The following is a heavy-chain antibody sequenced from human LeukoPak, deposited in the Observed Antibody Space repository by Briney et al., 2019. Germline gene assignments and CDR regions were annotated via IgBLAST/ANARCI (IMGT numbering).Heavy chain of an antibody. CDR1: GGSISSSAYH. CDR3: VRLWSTDCSGGSCPRQPNY. J-gene: IGHJ4*02. D-gene: IGHD2-15*01. Sequence: PSETLSLTCTVSGGSISSSAYHWGWIRQPPGKGLEWIGSIQYGGSTYYNPSLKSRVIIFVDTSKNQFSLNLRFVIAADTAVYYCVRLWSTDCSGGSCPRQPNYWGQGTLVTVSS. CDR2: IQYGGST. V-gene: IGHV4-39*01.